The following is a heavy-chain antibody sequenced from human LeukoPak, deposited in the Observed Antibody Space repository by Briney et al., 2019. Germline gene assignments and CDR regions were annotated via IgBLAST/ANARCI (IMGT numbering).Heavy chain of an antibody. CDR1: GGSFSGYY. CDR2: INHSGST. CDR3: ARLYSSGWYTSGFDP. Sequence: PSETLSLTCAVYGGSFSGYYWSWIRQPPGKGLEWIGEINHSGSTNYNPSLKSRVTISVDTSKNQFSLKLSSVTAADTAVYYCARLYSSGWYTSGFDPWGQGTLVTVSS. J-gene: IGHJ5*02. D-gene: IGHD6-19*01. V-gene: IGHV4-34*01.